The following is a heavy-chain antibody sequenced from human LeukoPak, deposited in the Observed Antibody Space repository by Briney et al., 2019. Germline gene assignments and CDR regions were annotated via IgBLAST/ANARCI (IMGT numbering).Heavy chain of an antibody. CDR3: AKDHSGSYYEWVFGY. J-gene: IGHJ4*02. Sequence: PGGSLRLSCAASGFTFDDYAMHWVRQAPGKGLEWVSLISGDGGSTYYADSVKGRFTISRDNSKNSLYLQMNSLRTEDTALYYCAKDHSGSYYEWVFGYWGQGTLVTVSS. CDR2: ISGDGGST. D-gene: IGHD1-26*01. V-gene: IGHV3-43*02. CDR1: GFTFDDYA.